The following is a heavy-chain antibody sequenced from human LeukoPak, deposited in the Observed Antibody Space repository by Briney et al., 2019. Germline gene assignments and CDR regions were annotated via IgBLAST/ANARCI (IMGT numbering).Heavy chain of an antibody. CDR3: ARVSVAAAGSYYFDY. V-gene: IGHV1-46*01. CDR1: GYTFTSYY. J-gene: IGHJ4*02. Sequence: ASVKVSCKASGYTFTSYYMHWVRQAPRQGLEWMGIINPSGGSTSYAQKFQGRVTMTRDTSTSTVYMELSSLRSEDTAVYYCARVSVAAAGSYYFDYWGQGTLVTVSS. D-gene: IGHD6-13*01. CDR2: INPSGGST.